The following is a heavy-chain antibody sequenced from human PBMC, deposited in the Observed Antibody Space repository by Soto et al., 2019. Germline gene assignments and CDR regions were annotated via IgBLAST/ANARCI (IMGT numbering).Heavy chain of an antibody. D-gene: IGHD4-17*01. CDR3: ARLGISATVTRYNWFDP. CDR1: GYSFTSYW. J-gene: IGHJ5*02. V-gene: IGHV5-51*01. Sequence: PGESLKISCKGSGYSFTSYWIGWVRQMPGKGLEWMGIIYPGDSDTRYSPSFQGQVTISADKSISTAYLQWSSLKASDTAMYYCARLGISATVTRYNWFDPWGQGTLVTVSS. CDR2: IYPGDSDT.